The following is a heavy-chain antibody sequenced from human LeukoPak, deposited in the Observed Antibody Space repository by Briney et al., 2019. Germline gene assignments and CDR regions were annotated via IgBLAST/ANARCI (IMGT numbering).Heavy chain of an antibody. Sequence: ASVTVSCTASGYTFTGYYMHWVRQAPGQGLEWMGWINPNSGGTNYAQKFQGWVTMTRDTSISTAYMELSRLRSDDTAVYYCARDKNGGGYYYYGMDVWGQGTTVTVSS. J-gene: IGHJ6*02. D-gene: IGHD1-1*01. CDR2: INPNSGGT. V-gene: IGHV1-2*04. CDR3: ARDKNGGGYYYYGMDV. CDR1: GYTFTGYY.